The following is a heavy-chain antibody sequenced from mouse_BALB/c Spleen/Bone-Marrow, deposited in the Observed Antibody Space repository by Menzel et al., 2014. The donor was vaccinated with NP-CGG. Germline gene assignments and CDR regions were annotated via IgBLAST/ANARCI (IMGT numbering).Heavy chain of an antibody. Sequence: VKLVGSGPELVRPGSSGKISCKASGYAFSVYWMNWVKQRPGQGLEWIGQIYPGDGDTNYNGKFKGRATLTADKSSNPPYLQLSRLPSEDSAVYFCARGGMSVVYWGDGTTLAISS. CDR2: IYPGDGDT. V-gene: IGHV1-80*01. J-gene: IGHJ2*01. CDR3: ARGGMSVVY. CDR1: GYAFSVYW.